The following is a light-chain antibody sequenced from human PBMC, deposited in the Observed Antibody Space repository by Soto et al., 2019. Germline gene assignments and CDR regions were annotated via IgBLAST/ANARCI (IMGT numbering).Light chain of an antibody. V-gene: IGLV1-40*01. J-gene: IGLJ2*01. Sequence: QLVLTQPPSVSGAPGQRVTISCTGSSSNIGAGYDVHWYQQLPGTAPKLLIYGNSNRPSGVPDRFSGSKSGTSASLAITGLQAEDEADYYCQPYDSSLSGYVVFGGGTQLTVL. CDR3: QPYDSSLSGYVV. CDR1: SSNIGAGYD. CDR2: GNS.